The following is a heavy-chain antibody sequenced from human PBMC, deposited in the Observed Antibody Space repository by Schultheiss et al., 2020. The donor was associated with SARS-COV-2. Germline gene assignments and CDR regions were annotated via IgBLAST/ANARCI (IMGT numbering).Heavy chain of an antibody. J-gene: IGHJ4*02. D-gene: IGHD6-19*01. CDR2: INYIGST. Sequence: SETLSLTCTVSGGSISSYYWSWIRQPPGKGLEWIGYINYIGSTNYNPSLKSRVTISVDTSKNQFSLKLSSVTAADTAVYYCARLEYSSGWYPFDYWGQGTLVTVSS. CDR1: GGSISSYY. CDR3: ARLEYSSGWYPFDY. V-gene: IGHV4-59*08.